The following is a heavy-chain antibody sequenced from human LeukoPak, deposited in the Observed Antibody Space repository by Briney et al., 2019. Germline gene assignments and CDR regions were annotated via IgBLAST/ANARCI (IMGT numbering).Heavy chain of an antibody. J-gene: IGHJ4*02. CDR1: GGSISSGGYY. CDR3: ARLWYSGSCFFDY. V-gene: IGHV4-30-2*01. D-gene: IGHD1-26*01. Sequence: SQTLSLTCTVSGGSISSGGYYWSWIRQPPGKGLEWIGYIYHSGSTYYNPSLKSRVTISVDRSKNQFSLKLSSVTAADTAVYYCARLWYSGSCFFDYWGQGTLVTVSS. CDR2: IYHSGST.